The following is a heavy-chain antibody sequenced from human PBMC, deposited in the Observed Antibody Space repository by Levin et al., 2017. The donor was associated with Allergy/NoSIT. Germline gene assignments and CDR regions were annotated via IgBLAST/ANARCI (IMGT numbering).Heavy chain of an antibody. D-gene: IGHD6-19*01. J-gene: IGHJ3*01. CDR2: FGATSGNT. CDR1: GFTFSSYA. CDR3: AKDRDPSSGWYPAFDF. V-gene: IGHV3-23*01. Sequence: PSASVKVSCTGSGFTFSSYAMSWVRQAPGKGLEWVSSFGATSGNTYYADSVKGRFTISRDNSKNSLYLQMNSLRAEDTALYYCAKDRDPSSGWYPAFDFWGQGTMVTVSS.